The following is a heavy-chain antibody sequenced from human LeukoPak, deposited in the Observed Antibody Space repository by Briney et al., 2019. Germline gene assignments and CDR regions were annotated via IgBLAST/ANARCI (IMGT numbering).Heavy chain of an antibody. J-gene: IGHJ6*02. V-gene: IGHV3-7*01. CDR3: ARTYGDYADYYYGMDV. CDR1: GFTFSSYW. CDR2: IKQDGSEK. D-gene: IGHD4-17*01. Sequence: AGSLRLSCAASGFTFSSYWMSWVRPAPGKGREWVANIKQDGSEKYYVDSVRGRFTISRDNAKNSLYLQMNSLRAEDTAVYYCARTYGDYADYYYGMDVWGQGTTVTVSS.